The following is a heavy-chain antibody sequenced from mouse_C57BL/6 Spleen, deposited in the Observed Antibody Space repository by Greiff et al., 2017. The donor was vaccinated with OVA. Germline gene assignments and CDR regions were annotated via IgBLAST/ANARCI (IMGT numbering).Heavy chain of an antibody. V-gene: IGHV1-69*01. CDR1: GYTFTSYW. Sequence: QVQLQQPGAELVMPGASVKLSCKASGYTFTSYWMHWVKQRPGQGLEWIGEIDPSDSYTNYNQKFKGKSTLTVDKSSSTAYMQLSSLTSEDSAVYYCARWVYYDYDDPFFDYWGQGTTLTVSS. D-gene: IGHD2-4*01. CDR2: IDPSDSYT. CDR3: ARWVYYDYDDPFFDY. J-gene: IGHJ2*01.